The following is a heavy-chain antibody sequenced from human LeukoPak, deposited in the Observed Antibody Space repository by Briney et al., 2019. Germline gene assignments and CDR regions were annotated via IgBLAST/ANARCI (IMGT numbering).Heavy chain of an antibody. CDR2: IYYSGST. J-gene: IGHJ6*02. Sequence: SETLSLTCTLSVGSISSYYGSWIRQPPGKGLEWIGYIYYSGSTNFNRPLKSRVTISVDTSKNQFSLKLSSVTAADTALYYWARVYSSTDHYYYGMDVWGQGTTVTVSS. V-gene: IGHV4-59*01. D-gene: IGHD6-13*01. CDR1: VGSISSYY. CDR3: ARVYSSTDHYYYGMDV.